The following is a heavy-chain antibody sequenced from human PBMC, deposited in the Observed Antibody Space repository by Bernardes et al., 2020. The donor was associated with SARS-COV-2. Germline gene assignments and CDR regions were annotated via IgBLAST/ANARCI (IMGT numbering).Heavy chain of an antibody. J-gene: IGHJ4*02. CDR1: GGCFNDYY. V-gene: IGHV4-59*01. CDR2: VYYNGNI. Sequence: SEPLYFTCTVSGGCFNDYYWRWIRQSPEKGLEWIGYVYYNGNINHNPSLNYNPSLMSRVTISIDTSKSQFSLKLNSVTAADTAVYYCAREQWLAHYFDYWGQGILVTVSS. D-gene: IGHD6-19*01. CDR3: AREQWLAHYFDY.